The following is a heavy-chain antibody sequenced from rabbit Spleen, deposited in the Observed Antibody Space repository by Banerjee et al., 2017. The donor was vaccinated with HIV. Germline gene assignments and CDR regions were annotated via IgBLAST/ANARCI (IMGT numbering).Heavy chain of an antibody. J-gene: IGHJ4*01. Sequence: QEQVEESGGDLVKPEGSLTLTCKASGFSFSSGYWMCWVRQAPGKGLEWIACIDIGRRSTTYYANWAKGRFTISRPSSTRVTLQMTSLTDADTATYFCARDSAGREDFNLWGPGTLVTVS. CDR3: ARDSAGREDFNL. CDR2: IDIGRRSTT. CDR1: GFSFSSGYW. V-gene: IGHV1S45*01. D-gene: IGHD4-2*01.